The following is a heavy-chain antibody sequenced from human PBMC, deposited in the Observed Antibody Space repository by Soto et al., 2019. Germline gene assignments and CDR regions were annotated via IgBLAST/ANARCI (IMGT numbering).Heavy chain of an antibody. D-gene: IGHD1-1*01. CDR1: RNSFIDYY. J-gene: IGHJ6*02. CDR2: IKSNSGGT. Sequence: QVELVQSGAEVRKPGASVKVSCKASRNSFIDYYIHWVRQAPGQGVEWMGWIKSNSGGTKYAQRFQGRVTMTRDTSISTIYMELSRLKSDDTAVYYCAREDYNWNDYYYYGMDVWGQGTTVIVSS. CDR3: AREDYNWNDYYYYGMDV. V-gene: IGHV1-2*02.